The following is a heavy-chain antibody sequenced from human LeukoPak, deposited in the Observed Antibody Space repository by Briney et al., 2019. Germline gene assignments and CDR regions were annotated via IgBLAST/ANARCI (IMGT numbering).Heavy chain of an antibody. V-gene: IGHV4-4*07. CDR2: IYTGGST. J-gene: IGHJ1*01. Sequence: SETLSLTCTVSGGSISSYYWSWIRQPAGKGLEWIGRIYTGGSTNYNPSLKSRVTMSVDTSKNQFSLKLSSVTAADTAVYYCASVPLTGGSGWSRWGQGTLVTVSS. CDR1: GGSISSYY. CDR3: ASVPLTGGSGWSR. D-gene: IGHD6-19*01.